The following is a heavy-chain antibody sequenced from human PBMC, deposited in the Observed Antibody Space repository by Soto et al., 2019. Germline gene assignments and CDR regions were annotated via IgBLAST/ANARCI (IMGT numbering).Heavy chain of an antibody. V-gene: IGHV3-23*01. CDR1: GFTFSTYA. D-gene: IGHD2-15*01. J-gene: IGHJ2*01. CDR2: INSGQTP. CDR3: VKTPRGGSHGTWYFDL. Sequence: EVQLLESGGGLVQPGGSLRLSCAASGFTFSTYAMNWVRLPPGRGLEWVSGINSGQTPFYTDSARGRFSISRDNSKNELYLQMNDLRAEDTAIYYCVKTPRGGSHGTWYFDLWGRGTLVTVSS.